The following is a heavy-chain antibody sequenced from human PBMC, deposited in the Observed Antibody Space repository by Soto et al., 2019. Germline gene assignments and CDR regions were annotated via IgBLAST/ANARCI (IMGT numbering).Heavy chain of an antibody. CDR1: GFNFSAYA. D-gene: IGHD1-26*01. J-gene: IGHJ4*02. CDR2: WSLDPSKK. Sequence: QVQLVESGGGVVQPGRSLRLSCAASGFNFSAYALPWFAQAPGTGREFVALWSLDPSKKYYADSVKGRFTISRDTSRNTLYLQMNSLRVEDTAVYYCRVGVADWGQGTRVTVSS. CDR3: RVGVAD. V-gene: IGHV3-30*03.